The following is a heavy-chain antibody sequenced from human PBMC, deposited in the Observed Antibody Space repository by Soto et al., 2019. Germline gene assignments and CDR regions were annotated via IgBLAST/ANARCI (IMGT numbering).Heavy chain of an antibody. CDR2: ISYDGNDE. V-gene: IGHV3-30*09. J-gene: IGHJ4*02. D-gene: IGHD3-16*01. CDR1: GFTFSSFA. CDR3: ARDRLRLGELSLMGYFDY. Sequence: PGGSLRLSCEASGFTFSSFAMHWVRQAPAKGLEWVAVISYDGNDEYYGDSVKGRFAISRDNSKNTVYLQMSSLRVEDTAFYYCARDRLRLGELSLMGYFDYWGQGT.